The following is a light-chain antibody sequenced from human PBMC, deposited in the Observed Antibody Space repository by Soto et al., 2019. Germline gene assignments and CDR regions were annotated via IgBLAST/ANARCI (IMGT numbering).Light chain of an antibody. Sequence: EIVLTQSPGTLSLSPGERATLSCRASQSVSNNYLAWYQQKSGQAPRLLIYGAFSRANGIPVRFSGSASGTDFTLIISRLETEDVAVYYCKQYGSLPKTFGQGTKVEIK. J-gene: IGKJ1*01. V-gene: IGKV3-20*01. CDR3: KQYGSLPKT. CDR2: GAF. CDR1: QSVSNNY.